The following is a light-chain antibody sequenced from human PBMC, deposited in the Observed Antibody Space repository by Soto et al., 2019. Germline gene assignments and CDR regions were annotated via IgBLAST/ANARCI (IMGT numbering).Light chain of an antibody. CDR2: ASS. Sequence: DLQVTESRSRLSGSVGDRVTISCRVSQSITNXLNWSQQKPGKAPKVLMYASSNLQRGVPSRLSGSGSATDFTLTISSLQLEDFSNYYCQQYKSDSWTFGQGTKVDIK. CDR1: QSITNX. CDR3: QQYKSDSWT. J-gene: IGKJ1*01. V-gene: IGKV1-39*01.